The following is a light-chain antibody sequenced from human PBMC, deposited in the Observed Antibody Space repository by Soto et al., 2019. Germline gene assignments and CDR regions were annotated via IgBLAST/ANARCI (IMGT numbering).Light chain of an antibody. V-gene: IGKV1-39*01. J-gene: IGKJ5*01. CDR1: ENISRH. CDR2: AAS. CDR3: QQSYSTPSIT. Sequence: DIQMTQSPSSLSASVGDRVTITCRASENISRHLNWYQQKPGKAPKLLIYAASSLQNGVPSRFRGSGSGTDFSLTITNLQSEDFATYCCQQSYSTPSITVGQGTRLDIK.